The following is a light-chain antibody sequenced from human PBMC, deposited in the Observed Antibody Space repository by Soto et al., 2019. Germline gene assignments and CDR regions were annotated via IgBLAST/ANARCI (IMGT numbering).Light chain of an antibody. CDR3: QQYNNWPLRLT. Sequence: EIVMTQSPATLSVSPGERATLSCRASQSVSSNLAWYQQKPGQAPRLLIYGASTRATGIPARFSGSGSGTEFTLTISSLQSEDFAVYYCQQYNNWPLRLTFVGGTKVDIK. CDR1: QSVSSN. V-gene: IGKV3-15*01. CDR2: GAS. J-gene: IGKJ4*01.